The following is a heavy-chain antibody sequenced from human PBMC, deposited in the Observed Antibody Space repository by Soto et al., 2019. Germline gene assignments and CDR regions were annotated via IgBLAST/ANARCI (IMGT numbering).Heavy chain of an antibody. CDR3: ARARLSRSWWFDP. J-gene: IGHJ5*02. CDR2: IYYSGST. V-gene: IGHV4-59*01. Sequence: SETLSLTCAVSGGSISSYYWSWIRQPPGKGLEWIGYIYYSGSTNYNPSLKSRVTISVDTSKNKFSLRLSSVTAADTAVYYCARARLSRSWWFDPWGQGTLVTVSS. CDR1: GGSISSYY. D-gene: IGHD3-10*01.